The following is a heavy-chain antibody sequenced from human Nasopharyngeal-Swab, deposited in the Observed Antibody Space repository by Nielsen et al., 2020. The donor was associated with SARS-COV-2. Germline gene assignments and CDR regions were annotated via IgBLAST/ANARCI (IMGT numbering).Heavy chain of an antibody. CDR3: ATLSSSWYEYYFDY. V-gene: IGHV4-39*01. D-gene: IGHD6-13*01. CDR1: GGPISSSTYY. CDR2: IYYGGST. Sequence: SETLSPTCTAPGGPISSSTYYWAWIRQPPGKGLEWIGSIYYGGSTYYNPSLRSRVTISVDTCKNQFSLKPSSVTAADTAVYYCATLSSSWYEYYFDYWGQGTLVTVSS. J-gene: IGHJ4*02.